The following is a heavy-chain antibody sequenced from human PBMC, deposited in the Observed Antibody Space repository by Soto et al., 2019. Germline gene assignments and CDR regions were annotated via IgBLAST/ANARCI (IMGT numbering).Heavy chain of an antibody. J-gene: IGHJ4*02. CDR1: GYTFTSYA. V-gene: IGHV1-3*01. CDR2: INAGNGNT. CDR3: ARGYYYDSSGYYKRLNFDY. Sequence: ASVKVSCKASGYTFTSYAMHWVRQAPGQRLERMGWINAGNGNTKYSQKFQGRVTITRDTSASTAYMELSSLRSEDTAVYYCARGYYYDSSGYYKRLNFDYWGQGTLVTVSS. D-gene: IGHD3-22*01.